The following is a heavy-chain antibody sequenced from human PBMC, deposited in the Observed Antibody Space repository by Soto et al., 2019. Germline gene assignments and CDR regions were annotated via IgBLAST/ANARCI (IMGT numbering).Heavy chain of an antibody. J-gene: IGHJ6*02. D-gene: IGHD2-8*01. V-gene: IGHV4-34*01. CDR2: INHSGST. Sequence: LSLTCAVYGGSFSGYYWSWIRQPPGKGLEWIGEINHSGSTNYNPSLKSRVTISVDTSKNQFSLKLSSVTAADTAVYYCARAQGGIVLMVYAHYYYGMDVWGQGTTVTVS. CDR1: GGSFSGYY. CDR3: ARAQGGIVLMVYAHYYYGMDV.